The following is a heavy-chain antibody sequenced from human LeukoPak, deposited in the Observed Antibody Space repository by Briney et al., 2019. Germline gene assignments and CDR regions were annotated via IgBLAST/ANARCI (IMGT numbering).Heavy chain of an antibody. V-gene: IGHV5-51*01. J-gene: IGHJ5*02. Sequence: GESLKISCKGSGYSFTSYWMGWVRQMPGKGLEWMGIIYPGDSDTRYSPSFQGQVTISADKSISTAYLQWSSLKASDTAMYYCARQGGSSWYNSWFDPWGQGTLVTVSS. CDR2: IYPGDSDT. CDR3: ARQGGSSWYNSWFDP. D-gene: IGHD6-13*01. CDR1: GYSFTSYW.